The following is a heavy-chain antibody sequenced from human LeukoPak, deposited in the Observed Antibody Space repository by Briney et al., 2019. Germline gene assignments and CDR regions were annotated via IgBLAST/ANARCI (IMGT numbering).Heavy chain of an antibody. CDR1: GGTFSSYA. CDR2: IIPILGIA. Sequence: AASVTVSCKASGGTFSSYAISWVRQAPGQGLEWMGRIIPILGIANYAQKFQGRVTITADKSTSTAYMELSSLRSEDTAVYYCAEIANDYGGNWRFYYYGMDVWGQGTTVTVSS. CDR3: AEIANDYGGNWRFYYYGMDV. V-gene: IGHV1-69*04. J-gene: IGHJ6*02. D-gene: IGHD4-23*01.